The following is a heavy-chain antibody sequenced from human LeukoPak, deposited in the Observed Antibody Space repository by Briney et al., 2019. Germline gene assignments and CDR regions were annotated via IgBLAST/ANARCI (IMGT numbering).Heavy chain of an antibody. CDR3: ARSGAGRPVY. CDR2: IYYSGST. Sequence: SETLSLTCTVSGASITTNFYYWVWIRQPPGKTLEWIGYIYYSGSTYYNPSLKSRVTISVDTSKNQFSLKLSSVTAADTAVYYCARSGAGRPVYWGQGTLVTVSS. V-gene: IGHV4-30-4*08. J-gene: IGHJ4*02. CDR1: GASITTNFYY. D-gene: IGHD1-26*01.